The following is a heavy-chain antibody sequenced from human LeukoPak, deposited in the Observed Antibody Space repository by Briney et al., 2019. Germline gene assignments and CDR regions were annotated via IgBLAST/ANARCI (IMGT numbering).Heavy chain of an antibody. J-gene: IGHJ4*02. V-gene: IGHV1-69*13. CDR3: ARDGDCSGGSCYDY. CDR2: IIPIFGTA. Sequence: SVKVSCKASGGTFISYAISWVRQAPGQGLEWMGGIIPIFGTANYAQEFQGRVTITADESTSTAYMELSSLRSEDTAVYYCARDGDCSGGSCYDYWGQGTLVTVSS. CDR1: GGTFISYA. D-gene: IGHD2-15*01.